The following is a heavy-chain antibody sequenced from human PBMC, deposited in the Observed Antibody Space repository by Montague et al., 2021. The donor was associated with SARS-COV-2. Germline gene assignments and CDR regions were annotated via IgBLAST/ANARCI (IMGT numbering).Heavy chain of an antibody. D-gene: IGHD2-2*01. V-gene: IGHV3-48*03. Sequence: SLRLSCAAPGFTFSTYEMNWVRQAPGKGLQWVSYISSSGSNIYYADSVQGRFTISRDNAKNSLYLQMNNLRADDTADYYCTRDLELVFVPDVIDYWGQGTLVIVSS. CDR2: ISSSGSNI. J-gene: IGHJ4*02. CDR1: GFTFSTYE. CDR3: TRDLELVFVPDVIDY.